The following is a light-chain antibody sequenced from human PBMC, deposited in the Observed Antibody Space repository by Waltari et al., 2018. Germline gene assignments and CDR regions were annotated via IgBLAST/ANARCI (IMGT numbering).Light chain of an antibody. V-gene: IGKV3-20*01. CDR2: GAS. Sequence: EIVLTQSPGTMSLSPGDRAILSCRASQTINSNHLAWYQQKPVQAPRLLIHGASSRALGIPDRFCGSGSGTDFTLTIIRLEPEDSGVYYCQQYSASTGTFGQGTKVEIK. J-gene: IGKJ1*01. CDR1: QTINSNH. CDR3: QQYSASTGT.